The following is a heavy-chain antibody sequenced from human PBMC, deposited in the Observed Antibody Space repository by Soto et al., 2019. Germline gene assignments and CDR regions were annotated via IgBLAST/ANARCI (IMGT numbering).Heavy chain of an antibody. J-gene: IGHJ4*02. D-gene: IGHD6-19*01. CDR2: ISASGTNT. Sequence: GGALRLSCAASGGTFSSYAMSWVRQAPGKGLEWVSGISASGTNTYYADSVKGRFTISRDNSQNILYLQMNSLRAEDTALYYCARRMAFTTGWYFDYWGQGTLVTVSS. CDR3: ARRMAFTTGWYFDY. V-gene: IGHV3-23*01. CDR1: GGTFSSYA.